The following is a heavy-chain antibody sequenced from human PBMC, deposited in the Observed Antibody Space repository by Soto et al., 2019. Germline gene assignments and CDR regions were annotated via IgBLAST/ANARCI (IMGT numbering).Heavy chain of an antibody. Sequence: HPGGSLRLSCAASGFTFSSYAMSWVRQAPGKGLEWVSAISGSGGSTYYADSVKGRFTISRDNSKNTLYLQMNSLRAEDTAVYYCAKDRLWFGELLYYYYGMDVWGQGTTVTVSS. V-gene: IGHV3-23*01. CDR3: AKDRLWFGELLYYYYGMDV. J-gene: IGHJ6*02. CDR1: GFTFSSYA. D-gene: IGHD3-10*01. CDR2: ISGSGGST.